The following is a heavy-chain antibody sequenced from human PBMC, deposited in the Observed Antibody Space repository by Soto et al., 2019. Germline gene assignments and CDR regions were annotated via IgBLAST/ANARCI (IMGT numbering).Heavy chain of an antibody. CDR2: ISSSSGTI. Sequence: PGGSLRLSCAASGFTFSSYSMIWVRQAPGKGLEWVSYISSSSGTIYYADSVKGRFTISRDNAKNSLYLQMNSLRDEDTAVYYCARDPRGSSTWDYWGQGTLVTVSS. J-gene: IGHJ4*02. CDR3: ARDPRGSSTWDY. CDR1: GFTFSSYS. V-gene: IGHV3-48*02. D-gene: IGHD3-10*01.